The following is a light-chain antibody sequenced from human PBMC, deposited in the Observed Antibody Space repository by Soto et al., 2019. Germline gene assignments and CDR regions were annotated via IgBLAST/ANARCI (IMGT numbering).Light chain of an antibody. CDR3: QQTFSLPRS. CDR2: EVS. Sequence: DLQLTKSPSSLSASLGDRVTISCRASQLINGYLNWYQQKPGKAPKLLIYEVSTLESGVPSRFSGSGYGADFTLSISSLEPEDFATYYCQQTFSLPRSFGQGTKVDI. V-gene: IGKV1-39*01. J-gene: IGKJ1*01. CDR1: QLINGY.